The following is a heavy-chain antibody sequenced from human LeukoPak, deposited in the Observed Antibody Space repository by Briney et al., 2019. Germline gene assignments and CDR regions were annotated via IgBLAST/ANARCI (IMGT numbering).Heavy chain of an antibody. Sequence: ASVKVSCKASGYSFTSYGISWVRQAPGQGLEWMGWISAYNGDTNYAQKLQGRVTMTTDTSTSTAYMELRSLRSDDTAVYYCARGGPAPHRITLIVVASSTDAFDIWGQGTMVTVSS. V-gene: IGHV1-18*01. D-gene: IGHD3-22*01. J-gene: IGHJ3*02. CDR3: ARGGPAPHRITLIVVASSTDAFDI. CDR2: ISAYNGDT. CDR1: GYSFTSYG.